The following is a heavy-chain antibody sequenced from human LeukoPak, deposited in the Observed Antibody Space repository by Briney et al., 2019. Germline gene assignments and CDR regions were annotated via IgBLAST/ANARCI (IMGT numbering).Heavy chain of an antibody. CDR2: IIPILGIA. V-gene: IGHV1-69*04. J-gene: IGHJ1*01. Sequence: GASVKVSCKASGGTFSSYAISWVRQAPGQGLEWMGRIIPILGIANYAQKFQGRVTITADKSTSTAYMELSSLRFEDTAVYYCARDLGLLTVTTSPYFQHWGQGTLVTVSS. D-gene: IGHD4-11*01. CDR1: GGTFSSYA. CDR3: ARDLGLLTVTTSPYFQH.